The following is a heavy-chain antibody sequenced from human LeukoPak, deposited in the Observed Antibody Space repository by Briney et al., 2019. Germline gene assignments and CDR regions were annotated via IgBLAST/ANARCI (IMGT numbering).Heavy chain of an antibody. V-gene: IGHV3-21*01. D-gene: IGHD3-22*01. CDR2: ISSGSDFI. CDR1: GFTFSSYS. Sequence: GGSLRLSCAASGFTFSSYSMNWVRQAPGKGLEWVSSISSGSDFIYYSDSVQGRFTISRDNAKNSLYLQMNNLRADDTAVYYCARLIPKNYYDSSGYNDYWGQGTLVTVSS. J-gene: IGHJ4*02. CDR3: ARLIPKNYYDSSGYNDY.